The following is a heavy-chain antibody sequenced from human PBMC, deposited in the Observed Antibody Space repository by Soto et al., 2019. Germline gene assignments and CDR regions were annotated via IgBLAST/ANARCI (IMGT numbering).Heavy chain of an antibody. CDR2: IYYSGST. V-gene: IGHV4-59*08. D-gene: IGHD3-16*01. CDR3: ARQGGSKARPLDY. J-gene: IGHJ4*02. Sequence: PSETLFLTCTVSGGSISSYYWSWIRQPPGKGLEWIGYIYYSGSTNYNPSLKSRVTISVDTSKNQFSLKLSSVTAADTAVYYCARQGGSKARPLDYWGQGTLVTVSS. CDR1: GGSISSYY.